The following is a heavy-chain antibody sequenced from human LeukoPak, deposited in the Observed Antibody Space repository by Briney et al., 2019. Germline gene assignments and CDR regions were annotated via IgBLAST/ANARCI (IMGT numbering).Heavy chain of an antibody. CDR3: ARGPKFLAWYYYDSSGYQDDAFDI. V-gene: IGHV4-31*03. CDR1: GGSISSGGYY. CDR2: IYYSGST. J-gene: IGHJ3*02. D-gene: IGHD3-22*01. Sequence: SETLSLTCTVSGGSISSGGYYWSWIRQHPGKGLEWIGYIYYSGSTYYNPSLKSRVTISVDTSKNQFSLKLSSVTAADTAVYYCARGPKFLAWYYYDSSGYQDDAFDIWGQGTVVTVSS.